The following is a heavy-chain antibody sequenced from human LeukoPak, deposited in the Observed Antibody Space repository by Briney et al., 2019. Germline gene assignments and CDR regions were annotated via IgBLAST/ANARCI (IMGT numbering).Heavy chain of an antibody. CDR2: INRSGST. CDR3: ARGAGSSDY. V-gene: IGHV4-34*01. CDR1: GGSFSGYY. Sequence: PSETLSLTCAVYGGSFSGYYWSWIRQPPGKGLEWIGEINRSGSTNYNPSLKSRVTISVDTSKNQLSLKLSSVTAADTAVYYCARGAGSSDYWGQGTLVTVSS. J-gene: IGHJ4*02.